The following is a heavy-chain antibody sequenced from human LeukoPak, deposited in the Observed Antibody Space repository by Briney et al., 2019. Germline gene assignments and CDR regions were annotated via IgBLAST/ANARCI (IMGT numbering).Heavy chain of an antibody. Sequence: KTSETLSLTCTVSGGSISSYYWSWIRQPPGKGLEWIGYIYYSGSTNYNPSLKSRVTISVDTSKNRFSLKLSSVTAADTAVYYCARVAEYGSNFLPFDIWGQGTMVTVSS. CDR2: IYYSGST. J-gene: IGHJ3*02. CDR1: GGSISSYY. D-gene: IGHD4-23*01. V-gene: IGHV4-59*01. CDR3: ARVAEYGSNFLPFDI.